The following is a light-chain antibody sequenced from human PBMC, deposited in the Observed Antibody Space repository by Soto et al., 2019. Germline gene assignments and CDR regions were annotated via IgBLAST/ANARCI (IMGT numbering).Light chain of an antibody. Sequence: QSVLTQPPSVSAAPGQKVTSSCSGSNSNIGNNYVSWYQQVPGAAPKLVIYDNYKRPSGVPDRFSASKSGTSATLGITGLQTGDEAVYYCAAWDNSLSGVIFGGGTKLTVL. CDR1: NSNIGNNY. J-gene: IGLJ2*01. CDR3: AAWDNSLSGVI. CDR2: DNY. V-gene: IGLV1-51*01.